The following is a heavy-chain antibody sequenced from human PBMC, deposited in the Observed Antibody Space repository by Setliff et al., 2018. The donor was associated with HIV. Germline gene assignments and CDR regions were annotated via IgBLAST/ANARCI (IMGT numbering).Heavy chain of an antibody. Sequence: SETLSLTCAVSGGSISSGTWWSWVRLPPGKGLDWIGSIFYSGSTYYNPSLKSRVIISLDTSKNQVSLRLKSVTAADTAIYFCVTGPARGLRYFQFWGQGTLVTVSS. CDR1: GGSISSGTW. D-gene: IGHD4-17*01. CDR2: IFYSGST. J-gene: IGHJ1*01. V-gene: IGHV4-4*02. CDR3: VTGPARGLRYFQF.